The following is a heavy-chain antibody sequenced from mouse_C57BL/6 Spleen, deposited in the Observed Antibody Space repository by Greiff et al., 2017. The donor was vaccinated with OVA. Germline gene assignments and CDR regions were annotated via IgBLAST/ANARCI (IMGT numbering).Heavy chain of an antibody. CDR2: IDPNSGGT. CDR1: GYTFTSYW. D-gene: IGHD1-1*01. J-gene: IGHJ2*01. CDR3: AREDYGSRPYFDY. V-gene: IGHV1-72*01. Sequence: QVQLQQPGAELVKPGASVKLSCKASGYTFTSYWMHWVKQRPGRGLAWIGWIDPNSGGTKYNEKFKSKATLTVDKPSSTAYMQLSSLTSEDSAVYYCAREDYGSRPYFDYWGQGTTLTVSS.